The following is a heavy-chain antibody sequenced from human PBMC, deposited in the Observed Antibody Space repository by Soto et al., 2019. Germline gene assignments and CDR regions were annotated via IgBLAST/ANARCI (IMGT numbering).Heavy chain of an antibody. J-gene: IGHJ4*02. Sequence: ASVKVSCKASGYTFTSYGISWVRQAPGQGLEWMGWISAYNGNTNYAQKLQGRATMTTDTSTSTAYMELRSLRSDDTAVYYCARDEGRWYYDSSGYYDYWGQGTLVTVSS. CDR3: ARDEGRWYYDSSGYYDY. CDR1: GYTFTSYG. D-gene: IGHD3-22*01. V-gene: IGHV1-18*01. CDR2: ISAYNGNT.